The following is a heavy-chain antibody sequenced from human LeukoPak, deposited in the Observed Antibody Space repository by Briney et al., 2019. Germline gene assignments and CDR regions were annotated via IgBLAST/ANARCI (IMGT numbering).Heavy chain of an antibody. CDR3: ARPDNEKNYYDSSGYVCWVGAFDT. J-gene: IGHJ3*02. D-gene: IGHD3-22*01. CDR2: ISAYNGNT. V-gene: IGHV1-18*01. CDR1: GSTFTSYG. Sequence: ASVKVSCKASGSTFTSYGISWVRQAPGQGLEWMGWISAYNGNTNYAQKLQRRVTMTTDTSTSTAYMELRSLRSDDTAVYYCARPDNEKNYYDSSGYVCWVGAFDTWGQGTMVTVSS.